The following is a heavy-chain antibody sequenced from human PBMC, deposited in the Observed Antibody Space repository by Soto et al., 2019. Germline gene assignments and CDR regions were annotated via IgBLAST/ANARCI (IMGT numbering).Heavy chain of an antibody. CDR2: ISYDGSNK. V-gene: IGHV3-30-3*01. CDR1: GFTFSSYA. J-gene: IGHJ4*02. D-gene: IGHD6-19*01. Sequence: HPGGSLRLSCAASGFTFSSYAMHWVRQAPGKGLEWVAVISYDGSNKYYADSVKVRFTISRDNSKNTLYLQMNSLRAEDTAVYYCASPPWDPHKSPAGTLLTYWGQGTLVTVSS. CDR3: ASPPWDPHKSPAGTLLTY.